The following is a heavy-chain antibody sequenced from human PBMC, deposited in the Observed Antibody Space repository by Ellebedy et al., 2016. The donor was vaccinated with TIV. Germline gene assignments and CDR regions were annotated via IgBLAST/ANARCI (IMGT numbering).Heavy chain of an antibody. V-gene: IGHV5-51*01. Sequence: KVSXXGSGYSFTSYWIGWVRQMPGKGLEWMGIIYPGDSDTRYSPSFQGQVTISADKSISTAYLQWSSLKASDTAMYYCARQSGRFLEWLDVWGQGTTVTVSS. CDR1: GYSFTSYW. CDR3: ARQSGRFLEWLDV. D-gene: IGHD3-3*01. CDR2: IYPGDSDT. J-gene: IGHJ6*02.